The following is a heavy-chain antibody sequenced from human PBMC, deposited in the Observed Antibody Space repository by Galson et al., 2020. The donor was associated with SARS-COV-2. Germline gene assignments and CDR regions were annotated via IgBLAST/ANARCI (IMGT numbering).Heavy chain of an antibody. V-gene: IGHV3-53*01. CDR2: IYSGGST. CDR3: ARDLLEKGGMDV. CDR1: GFTVSSNY. Sequence: METGGSLRLSCAASGFTVSSNYMSWVRQAPGKGLEWVSVIYSGGSTYYADSVKGRFTISRDNSKNTLYLQMNSLRAEDTAVYYCARDLLEKGGMDVWGQGTTVTVSS. J-gene: IGHJ6*02.